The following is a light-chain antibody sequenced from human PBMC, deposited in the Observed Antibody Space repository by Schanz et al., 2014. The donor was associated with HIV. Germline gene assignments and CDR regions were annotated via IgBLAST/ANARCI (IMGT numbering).Light chain of an antibody. V-gene: IGKV1-12*01. CDR3: QQYNNWPPYT. CDR1: QGISTW. Sequence: DIQMTQSPSSVSASVGDRVTITCRASQGISTWLAWYQQKVGEAPKLLIYAASSLQGGVPSRFNGSGSGTEFTLTISSLQSEDFAVYYCQQYNNWPPYTFGQGTKLEIK. J-gene: IGKJ2*01. CDR2: AAS.